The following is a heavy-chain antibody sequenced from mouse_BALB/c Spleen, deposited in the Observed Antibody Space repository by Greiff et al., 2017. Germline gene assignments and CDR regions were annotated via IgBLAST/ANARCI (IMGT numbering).Heavy chain of an antibody. CDR3: ARIRYYGSFYWYFDV. D-gene: IGHD1-1*01. J-gene: IGHJ1*01. Sequence: QVQLKQSGAELVKPGASVRLSCKASGYTFTSYDINWVRQRPEQGLEWIGWIFPGDGSTKYNEKFKGKATLTTDKSSSTAYMQLSRLTSEDSAVYYCARIRYYGSFYWYFDVWGAGTTVTVSS. V-gene: IGHV1S56*01. CDR2: IFPGDGST. CDR1: GYTFTSYD.